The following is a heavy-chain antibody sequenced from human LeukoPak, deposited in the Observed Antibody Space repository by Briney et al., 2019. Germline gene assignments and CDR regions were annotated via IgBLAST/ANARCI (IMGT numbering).Heavy chain of an antibody. J-gene: IGHJ5*02. CDR1: GDSVSSNSVG. CDR3: ARGGLRRSLGWFDP. D-gene: IGHD6-13*01. V-gene: IGHV6-1*01. CDR2: TYYGSKWYT. Sequence: SQTPSLTCAISGDSVSSNSVGWNWIRQSPSRGLEWLGRTYYGSKWYTDYAVSVISRITINVDTSKNQFSLQLNSVTPEDTAVYYCARGGLRRSLGWFDPWGQGTLVTVSS.